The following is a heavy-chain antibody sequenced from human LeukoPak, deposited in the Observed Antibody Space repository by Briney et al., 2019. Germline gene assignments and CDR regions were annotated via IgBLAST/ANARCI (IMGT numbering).Heavy chain of an antibody. Sequence: ASVKVSCKASGYTFTSYYMHWVRQAPGQGLEWMGITNPSGGSTSYAQKFQGRVTMTRDTSTSTVYMELSSLRSEDTAVYYCARGRVYYDSSGYQGLDYWGQGALVTVSS. J-gene: IGHJ4*02. CDR2: TNPSGGST. V-gene: IGHV1-46*01. CDR1: GYTFTSYY. D-gene: IGHD3-22*01. CDR3: ARGRVYYDSSGYQGLDY.